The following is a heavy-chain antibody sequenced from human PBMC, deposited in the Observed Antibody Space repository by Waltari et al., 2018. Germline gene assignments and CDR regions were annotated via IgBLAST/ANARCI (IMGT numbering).Heavy chain of an antibody. D-gene: IGHD6-19*01. Sequence: QVQLVESGGGVVQPGRSLRLSCAASGFTFSSYGMHWVRQAPGKGLEWVAVISNDGRMKYYAESVKGRFTIARDNSKNTLYLQMNSLRAEDTAVYYCAKDEISSGWYPPPVNYWGQGTLVTVSS. J-gene: IGHJ4*02. CDR3: AKDEISSGWYPPPVNY. CDR2: ISNDGRMK. V-gene: IGHV3-30*18. CDR1: GFTFSSYG.